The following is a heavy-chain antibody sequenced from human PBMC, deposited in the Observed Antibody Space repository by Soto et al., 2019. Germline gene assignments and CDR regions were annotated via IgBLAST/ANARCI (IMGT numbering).Heavy chain of an antibody. CDR1: GYSFTSYW. CDR2: IYPGDSDT. CDR3: ARPGYTSGDYTPPDY. Sequence: PGESLKISCKGSGYSFTSYWIGWVRQMPGKGLEWMGIIYPGDSDTRYSPSFQGQVTISADKSISTAYLQWSSLKASDTAMYYCARPGYTSGDYTPPDYWGQGTLVTVSS. D-gene: IGHD1-26*01. J-gene: IGHJ4*02. V-gene: IGHV5-51*01.